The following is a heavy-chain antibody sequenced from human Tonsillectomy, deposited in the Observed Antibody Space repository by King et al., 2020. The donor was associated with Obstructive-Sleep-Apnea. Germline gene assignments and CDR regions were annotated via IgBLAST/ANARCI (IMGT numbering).Heavy chain of an antibody. J-gene: IGHJ6*02. V-gene: IGHV1-46*01. CDR1: GYTFTSYY. Sequence: VQLVESGAEVKKPGASVKVSCKASGYTFTSYYMHWVRQAPGQGLEWMGIINPSGGSTSYAQKFQGRVTMTRDTSTSTVYMGLSSLRSEDTAVYYCARDRATQLLQNARTYYYYYGMDVWGQGTTVTVSS. D-gene: IGHD2-2*01. CDR3: ARDRATQLLQNARTYYYYYGMDV. CDR2: INPSGGST.